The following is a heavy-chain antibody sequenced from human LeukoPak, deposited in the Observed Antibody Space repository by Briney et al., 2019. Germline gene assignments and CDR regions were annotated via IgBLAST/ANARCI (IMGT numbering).Heavy chain of an antibody. V-gene: IGHV3-7*03. D-gene: IGHD3-3*01. CDR1: GFTFSNYW. J-gene: IGHJ4*02. Sequence: PGGSLRLSCAASGFTFSNYWMSWVRQAPGKGLEWVANIKEDGSETYYMGSVKGRFTISRDNAKNLLYLQMNSLRVEDTAVYYCAREPTIFGVVIPPDYWGQGTLVTVSS. CDR3: AREPTIFGVVIPPDY. CDR2: IKEDGSET.